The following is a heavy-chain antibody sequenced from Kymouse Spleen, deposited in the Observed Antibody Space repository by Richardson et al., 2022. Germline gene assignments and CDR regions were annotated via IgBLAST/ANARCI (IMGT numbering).Heavy chain of an antibody. J-gene: IGHJ3*02. CDR2: ISSSSSYI. CDR1: GFTFSSYS. D-gene: IGHD2-21*02. V-gene: IGHV3-21*03. Sequence: EVQLVESGGGLVKPGGSLRLSCAASGFTFSSYSMNWVRQAPGKGLEWVSSISSSSSYIYYADSVKGRFTISRDNAKNSLYLQMNSLRAEDTAVYYCARDSITYSAFDIWGQGTMVTVSS. CDR3: ARDSITYSAFDI.